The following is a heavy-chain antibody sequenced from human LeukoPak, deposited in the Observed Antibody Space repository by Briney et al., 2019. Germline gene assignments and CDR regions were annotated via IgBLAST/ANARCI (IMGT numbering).Heavy chain of an antibody. CDR3: ARLYYYGSGSYYYYFDY. V-gene: IGHV4-30-2*05. CDR1: GGFISSGGYS. CDR2: IYQTGGT. J-gene: IGHJ4*02. D-gene: IGHD3-10*01. Sequence: PSETLSLTCAVSGGFISSGGYSWSWVRQSPGKGLEWIGYIYQTGGTFYNPSLESRVTISVDTSKNQFSLKLSSVTAADTAVYYCARLYYYGSGSYYYYFDYWGQGTLVTVSS.